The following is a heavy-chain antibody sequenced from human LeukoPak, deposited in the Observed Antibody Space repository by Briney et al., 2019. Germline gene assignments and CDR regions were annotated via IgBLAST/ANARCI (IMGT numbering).Heavy chain of an antibody. CDR1: GVTFNTYG. CDR3: AKDRCSGGSCDPPYYYFMDV. J-gene: IGHJ6*03. D-gene: IGHD2-15*01. CDR2: IRNDGSNK. Sequence: PGGSLRLSCAASGVTFNTYGIHWVRQTPGEGLEWVAFIRNDGSNKHYADSVKGRFTISRDNSKNTLYLQMNSLRVEDTAVYYCAKDRCSGGSCDPPYYYFMDVWGKGTTVTVSS. V-gene: IGHV3-30*02.